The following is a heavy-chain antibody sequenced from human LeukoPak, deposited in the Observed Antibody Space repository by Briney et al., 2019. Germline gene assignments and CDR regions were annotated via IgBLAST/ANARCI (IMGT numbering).Heavy chain of an antibody. CDR3: ARLNSGSPLDY. CDR1: GGSISSYY. Sequence: SETLSLTCTVSGGSISSYYWNWIRQPAGKGLEWIGRIYASGSTNCNPSLKSRVTMSVDTSKNQFSLKLSSVTAADTAVYYCARLNSGSPLDYWRRGTVVTVSS. V-gene: IGHV4-4*07. D-gene: IGHD5-12*01. CDR2: IYASGST. J-gene: IGHJ4*02.